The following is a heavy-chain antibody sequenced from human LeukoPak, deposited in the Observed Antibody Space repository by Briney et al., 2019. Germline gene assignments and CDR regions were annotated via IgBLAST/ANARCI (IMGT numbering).Heavy chain of an antibody. Sequence: ASVKVSCKASGYTFTSYDINWVRQATGQGLEWMGWMNPNSGNTGYAQKLQGRVTMTTDTSTSTAYMELRSLRSDDTAVYYCARVSSGWYLGYWGQGTLVTVSS. CDR3: ARVSSGWYLGY. D-gene: IGHD6-19*01. CDR1: GYTFTSYD. J-gene: IGHJ4*02. CDR2: MNPNSGNT. V-gene: IGHV1-8*01.